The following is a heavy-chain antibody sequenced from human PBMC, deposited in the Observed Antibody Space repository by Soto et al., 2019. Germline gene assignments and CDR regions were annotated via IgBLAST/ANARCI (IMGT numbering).Heavy chain of an antibody. V-gene: IGHV4-31*03. CDR2: IYYSGST. Sequence: SETLSLTCTVSGGSISSSSYYWGWIRQHPGKGLEWIGYIYYSGSTYYNPSLKSRVTISVDTSKNQFSLKLSSVTAADTAVYYCARGHSGYDLYYYYGMDVWGQGTTVTVSS. CDR1: GGSISSSSYY. CDR3: ARGHSGYDLYYYYGMDV. J-gene: IGHJ6*02. D-gene: IGHD5-12*01.